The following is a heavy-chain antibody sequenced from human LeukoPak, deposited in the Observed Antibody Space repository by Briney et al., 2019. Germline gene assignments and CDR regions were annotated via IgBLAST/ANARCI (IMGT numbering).Heavy chain of an antibody. J-gene: IGHJ5*02. CDR2: IIPIFGTA. CDR1: GYTFTSNY. CDR3: ASNYYDSSGYYPQGWFDP. D-gene: IGHD3-22*01. Sequence: ASVKVSCKASGYTFTSNYIHWVRQAPGQGLEWMGGIIPIFGTANYAQKFQGRVTITADESTSTAYMELSSLRSEDTAVYYCASNYYDSSGYYPQGWFDPWGQGTLVTVSS. V-gene: IGHV1-69*13.